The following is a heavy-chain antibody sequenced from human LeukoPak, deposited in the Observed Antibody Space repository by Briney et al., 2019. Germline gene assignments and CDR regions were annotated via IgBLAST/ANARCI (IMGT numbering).Heavy chain of an antibody. J-gene: IGHJ4*02. Sequence: GGSLRLSCAASGFTFSSYAMSWVRQAPGKGLEWVSAISGSGGSTYYADSVKGRFSSSIDNSKNWLYLQSDSLRADDTAVYYCANGVRGVIPAFDYWGQGPLVTVSS. V-gene: IGHV3-23*01. CDR1: GFTFSSYA. CDR3: ANGVRGVIPAFDY. CDR2: ISGSGGST. D-gene: IGHD3-10*01.